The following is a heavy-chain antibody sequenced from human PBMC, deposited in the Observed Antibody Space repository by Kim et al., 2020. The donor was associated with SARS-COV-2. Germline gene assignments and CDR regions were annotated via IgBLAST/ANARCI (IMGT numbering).Heavy chain of an antibody. CDR2: IKQEGRGK. J-gene: IGHJ5*02. Sequence: GGSLRLSCADTGCTFSGYGRSGVRQAPGKGREGGSKIKQEGRGKNEVDSVTGRLTISRDNAKNSLYLQMNSRRAEDTAVYYCARDVFDPWGQGTLVTVSS. CDR3: ARDVFDP. CDR1: GCTFSGYG. V-gene: IGHV3-7*03.